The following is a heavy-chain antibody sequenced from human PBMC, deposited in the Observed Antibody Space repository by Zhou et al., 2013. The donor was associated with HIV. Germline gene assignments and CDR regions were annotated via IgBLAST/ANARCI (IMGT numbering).Heavy chain of an antibody. CDR2: IKPMFGTS. Sequence: QVQLVQSGPEVKKPGASLKVSCKTSGGSLSNYALSWVRQAPGQGLEWMGGIKPMFGTSFYSEKFRGRVTITTDESTNTAYVELTSLRREDTAVYYCASPLAKKTDSFDIWGPRDNGHRLF. CDR1: GGSLSNYA. CDR3: ASPLAKKTDSFDI. J-gene: IGHJ3*02. V-gene: IGHV1-69*05. D-gene: IGHD3-22*01.